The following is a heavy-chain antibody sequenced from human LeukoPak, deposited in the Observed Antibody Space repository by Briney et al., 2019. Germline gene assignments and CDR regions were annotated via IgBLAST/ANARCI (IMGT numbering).Heavy chain of an antibody. J-gene: IGHJ6*02. CDR2: IYSGGST. CDR3: AREVAAAGGMDV. V-gene: IGHV3-66*01. Sequence: GGSLRLSCAASGFTVSRNYMSWVRQAPEKGLEWVSVIYSGGSTYYADSVKGRFTISRDNSKNTLYLQMNSLRAEDTALYYCAREVAAAGGMDVWGQGTTVTVSS. CDR1: GFTVSRNY. D-gene: IGHD6-13*01.